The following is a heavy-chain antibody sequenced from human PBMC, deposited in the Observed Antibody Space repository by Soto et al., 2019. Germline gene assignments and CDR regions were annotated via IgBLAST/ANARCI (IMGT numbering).Heavy chain of an antibody. CDR1: VDRVSSNSAA. CDR3: AREVEKSPRASDI. J-gene: IGHJ3*02. D-gene: IGHD2-15*01. CDR2: TYYRSKWYN. V-gene: IGHV6-1*01. Sequence: SQTLSLTCAISVDRVSSNSAAWNLISQSPSRGLEWLGRTYYRSKWYNDYAVSVKSRITINTDTSKNQFSLQLNSVTPEDTAVYYCAREVEKSPRASDIWGKVKMVTASS.